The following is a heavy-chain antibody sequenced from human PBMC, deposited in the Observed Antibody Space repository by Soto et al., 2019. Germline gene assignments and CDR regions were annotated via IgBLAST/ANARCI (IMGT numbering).Heavy chain of an antibody. D-gene: IGHD5-12*01. Sequence: XETLSLHCAVSSVSISGYYRSWIRQPPGKGLDWIGYIYYSGSTNYNPSLKSRVTISVDTSKNQFSLKLSSVNAADTEVYYCARDNMGRATIPRYYYYYYGMDVWGQGTTVTVSS. CDR1: SVSISGYY. CDR2: IYYSGST. J-gene: IGHJ6*02. V-gene: IGHV4-59*01. CDR3: ARDNMGRATIPRYYYYYYGMDV.